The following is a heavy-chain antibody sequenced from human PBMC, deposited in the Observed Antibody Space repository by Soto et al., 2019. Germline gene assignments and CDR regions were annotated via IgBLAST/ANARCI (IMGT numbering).Heavy chain of an antibody. CDR2: INHSGST. J-gene: IGHJ6*03. CDR1: GGSFSGYY. Sequence: QVQLQQWGAGLLKPSETLSLTCAVYGGSFSGYYWSWIRQPPGKGLEWIGEINHSGSTNYNPSLKSRVTISVETSKNQFSLKLSSVTAADTAVYYCASKTRPLYYYYYMDVWGKGTTVTVSS. V-gene: IGHV4-34*01. D-gene: IGHD3-16*02. CDR3: ASKTRPLYYYYYMDV.